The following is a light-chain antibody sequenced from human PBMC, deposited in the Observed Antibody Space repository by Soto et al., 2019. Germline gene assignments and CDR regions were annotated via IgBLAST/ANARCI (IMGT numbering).Light chain of an antibody. J-gene: IGLJ1*01. CDR2: EVS. CDR1: SSDVGGYNY. Sequence: QSALTQPPSASGSPGQSVTISCTGTSSDVGGYNYVSWYQQHPGKAPKVIIYEVSKRPSGVPDRFSGSKSGNTASLTVSGLQAEDEADYYCSSYAGSNNLYVFGTGTKVTV. CDR3: SSYAGSNNLYV. V-gene: IGLV2-8*01.